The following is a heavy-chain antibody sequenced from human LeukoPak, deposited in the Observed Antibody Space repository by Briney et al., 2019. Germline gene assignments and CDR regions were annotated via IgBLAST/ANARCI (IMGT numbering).Heavy chain of an antibody. D-gene: IGHD3-3*01. J-gene: IGHJ6*02. CDR3: ARDPHDKEYDFWSGYYGMDV. CDR2: IIPILGIA. Sequence: ASVKVSCKASGGTFSSYTISWVRQAPGQGLEWMGRIIPILGIANYAQKFQGRVTITADKSTSTAYMELSSLRSEDTAVYYRARDPHDKEYDFWSGYYGMDVWGQGTTVTVSS. V-gene: IGHV1-69*04. CDR1: GGTFSSYT.